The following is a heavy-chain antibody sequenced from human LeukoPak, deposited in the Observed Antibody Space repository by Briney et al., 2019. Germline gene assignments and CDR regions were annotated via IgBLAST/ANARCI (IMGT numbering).Heavy chain of an antibody. V-gene: IGHV4-59*01. Sequence: SETLSPTCTVSGGSISSYYWSWIRQPPGKGLEWIGYIYYSGSTNYNPSLKSRATISVDTSKNQFSLKLSSVTAADTAVYYCARWGPPFDCWGQGTLVTVSS. CDR3: ARWGPPFDC. CDR1: GGSISSYY. CDR2: IYYSGST. D-gene: IGHD3-16*01. J-gene: IGHJ4*02.